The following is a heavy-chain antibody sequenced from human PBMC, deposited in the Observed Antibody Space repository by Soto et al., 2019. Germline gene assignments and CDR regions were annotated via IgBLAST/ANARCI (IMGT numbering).Heavy chain of an antibody. CDR2: ISRSSSTI. J-gene: IGHJ6*03. D-gene: IGHD3-22*01. Sequence: PGWSLRLSCAASGFTFSDYYMSWIRQAPGKGLEWISYISRSSSTIYYADSVKGRFTISRDNAKNSLYLQMNSLRAEDTAVFYCARGSSASLYYYYYMDVWGTGTTVTVSS. CDR1: GFTFSDYY. CDR3: ARGSSASLYYYYYMDV. V-gene: IGHV3-11*01.